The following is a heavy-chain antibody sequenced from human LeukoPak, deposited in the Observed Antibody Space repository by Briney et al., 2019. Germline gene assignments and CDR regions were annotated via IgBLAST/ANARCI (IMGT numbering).Heavy chain of an antibody. V-gene: IGHV3-21*01. CDR3: ARGPRLIRAPTPFDY. CDR2: ISSSSSYI. CDR1: GFTFSSYS. J-gene: IGHJ4*02. D-gene: IGHD6-25*01. Sequence: NAGGSPRLSCAASGFTFSSYSMNWVRQAPGKGLEWVSSISSSSSYIYYADSVKGRFTIPRDNAKNSLYLQMNSLRAEDTAVYYCARGPRLIRAPTPFDYWGQGTLVTVSS.